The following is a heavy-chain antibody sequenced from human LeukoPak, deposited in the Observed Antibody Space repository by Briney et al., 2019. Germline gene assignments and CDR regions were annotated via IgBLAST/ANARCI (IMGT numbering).Heavy chain of an antibody. V-gene: IGHV4-34*01. CDR2: INHSGST. Sequence: SETLSLTCAVYGGSFSGYYWSWIRQPPGKGLEWIGEINHSGSTNYNPSLKSRVTISVDTSKNQFSLKLSSVTAAGTAVYYCARGNMITFGGVPYYFDYWGQGTLVTVSS. CDR1: GGSFSGYY. CDR3: ARGNMITFGGVPYYFDY. D-gene: IGHD3-16*01. J-gene: IGHJ4*02.